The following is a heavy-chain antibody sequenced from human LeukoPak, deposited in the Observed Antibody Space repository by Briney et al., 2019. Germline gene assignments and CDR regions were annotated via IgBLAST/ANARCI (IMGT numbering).Heavy chain of an antibody. D-gene: IGHD3-10*01. V-gene: IGHV4-59*01. J-gene: IGHJ4*02. CDR2: IYYSGST. Sequence: PSETLSLTCTVSGGSISSYYWSWIRQPPGKGLEWIGYIYYSGSTNYNPSLKSRVTISVDTSKNQFSLKLSSVTAADTAVYYCAGGSGSYLGAFGAFDYWGQGTLVTVSS. CDR1: GGSISSYY. CDR3: AGGSGSYLGAFGAFDY.